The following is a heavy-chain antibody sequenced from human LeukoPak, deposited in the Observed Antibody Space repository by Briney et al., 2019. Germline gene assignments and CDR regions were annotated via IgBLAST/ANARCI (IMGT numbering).Heavy chain of an antibody. CDR3: ARELGTTHPLDY. D-gene: IGHD1-26*01. CDR1: GFTFSSYA. V-gene: IGHV3-23*01. CDR2: ITGSGGTT. Sequence: GGSLRLSCAASGFTFSSYAMNWVRQAPGERLESVSAITGSGGTTFYADSVKGRFTISRDNAKNTLYLQMNSVRAEDTAVYYCARELGTTHPLDYWGQGTLVTVSS. J-gene: IGHJ4*02.